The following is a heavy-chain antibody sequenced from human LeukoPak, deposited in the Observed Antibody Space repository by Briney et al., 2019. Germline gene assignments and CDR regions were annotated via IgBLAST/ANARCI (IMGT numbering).Heavy chain of an antibody. CDR2: INPNSGGT. CDR3: ARVRHDYGDYVFDY. D-gene: IGHD4-17*01. CDR1: GYTFTGYY. J-gene: IGHJ4*02. Sequence: ASVKVSCKASGYTFTGYYMHWVRQAPGQGFEWMGWINPNSGGTNYAQKFQGRVTMTRDTSISTAYMELSRLRSDDTAVYYCARVRHDYGDYVFDYWGQGTLVTVSS. V-gene: IGHV1-2*02.